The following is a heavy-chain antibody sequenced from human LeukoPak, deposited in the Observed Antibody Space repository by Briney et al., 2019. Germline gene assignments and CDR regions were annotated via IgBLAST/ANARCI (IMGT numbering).Heavy chain of an antibody. CDR3: AKGRSFIGLDI. D-gene: IGHD1-26*01. J-gene: IGHJ3*02. CDR2: LNWNGGRT. CDR1: GFKFDDHG. V-gene: IGHV3-20*04. Sequence: TGGSLRLSCAASGFKFDDHGMSWVRHVPGKGLEWVSGLNWNGGRTGYADSVKGRFTISRDNAKNSLYLQMNSLRAEDTAFYYCAKGRSFIGLDIWGQGTMVIVSS.